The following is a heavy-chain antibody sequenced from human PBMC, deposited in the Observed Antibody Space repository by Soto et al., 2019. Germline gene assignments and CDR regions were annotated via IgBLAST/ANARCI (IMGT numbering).Heavy chain of an antibody. CDR1: GFTFSSYA. CDR3: ARDQWELLL. CDR2: ITGSGST. V-gene: IGHV3-23*01. J-gene: IGHJ4*02. D-gene: IGHD1-26*01. Sequence: GGSLRLSCGASGFTFSSYAMSWVRQAPGKGLEWVSSITGSGSTYYPDSVNGRFTVSRDNSKNTLYLQTNSLRADDTAIYYCARDQWELLLWGQGTLVTVSS.